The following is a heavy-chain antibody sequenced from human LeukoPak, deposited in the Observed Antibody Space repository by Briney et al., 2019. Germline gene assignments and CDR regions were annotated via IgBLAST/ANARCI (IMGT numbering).Heavy chain of an antibody. CDR1: GGSFSGYY. D-gene: IGHD3-9*01. J-gene: IGHJ4*02. Sequence: ASETLSLTCAVYGGSFSGYYWSWIRQPPGKGLEWMGEINHSGSTNYNPSLKSRVTISVAKSTNQSSLMLSTGTAADTAVYYCARGYDILNGYYSSFDYWGQGTLVSVSS. V-gene: IGHV4-34*01. CDR3: ARGYDILNGYYSSFDY. CDR2: INHSGST.